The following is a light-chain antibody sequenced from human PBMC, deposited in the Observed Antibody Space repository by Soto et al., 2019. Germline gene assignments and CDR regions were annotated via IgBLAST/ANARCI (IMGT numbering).Light chain of an antibody. Sequence: DIQMTQSPSSLSASVGDRVTITCQASQNINNYLNRYEHKPGRAPKLLIYDASNLEAGVPSRFRGSGSGTDFTFTISRLQPEDIATYYCQQYENLPTFGQGTRLE. CDR3: QQYENLPT. V-gene: IGKV1-33*01. CDR2: DAS. J-gene: IGKJ5*01. CDR1: QNINNY.